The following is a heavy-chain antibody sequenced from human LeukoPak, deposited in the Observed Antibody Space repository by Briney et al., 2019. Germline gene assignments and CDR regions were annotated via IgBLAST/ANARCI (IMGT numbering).Heavy chain of an antibody. D-gene: IGHD3-9*01. J-gene: IGHJ4*02. Sequence: ASVKVSCKASGYTFTGYYMHWVRQAPGQGLVWMGRINPNSGGTNYAQKFQGRVTMTRDTSISTAYMELSRLRSDDTAVYYCARVGLRYFDWLVYWGQGTLVTVSS. V-gene: IGHV1-2*06. CDR1: GYTFTGYY. CDR3: ARVGLRYFDWLVY. CDR2: INPNSGGT.